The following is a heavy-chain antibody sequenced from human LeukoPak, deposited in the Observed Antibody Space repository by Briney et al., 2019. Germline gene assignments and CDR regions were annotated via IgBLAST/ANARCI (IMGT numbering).Heavy chain of an antibody. J-gene: IGHJ3*02. D-gene: IGHD2-2*01. V-gene: IGHV3-23*01. CDR3: ARVVPAIPFHDAFDI. CDR2: ISGSAHKI. CDR1: GFTFSDYA. Sequence: PGGSLRLSCVVSGFTFSDYAMSWVRQAPEKGLDWVSVISGSAHKIRYADSVKGRFTISRDNAKNSLYLQMNSLRAEDTAVYYCARVVPAIPFHDAFDIWGQGTMVTVSS.